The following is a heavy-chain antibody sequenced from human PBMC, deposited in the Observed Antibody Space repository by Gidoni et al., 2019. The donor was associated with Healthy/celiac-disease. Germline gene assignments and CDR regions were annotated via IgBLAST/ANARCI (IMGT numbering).Heavy chain of an antibody. V-gene: IGHV3-23*01. CDR1: GFTFTSYA. CDR2: ISGSGSST. CDR3: AKPLGYYYYGMDV. D-gene: IGHD3-10*01. Sequence: EVQLLESGGGLVQPGGSLRLSCAASGFTFTSYAMSWVRQAPGKGLEWVSAISGSGSSTYYADSVKGRFTISRDNSKNTLYLQMNSLRAEDTAVYYCAKPLGYYYYGMDVWGQGTTVTVSS. J-gene: IGHJ6*02.